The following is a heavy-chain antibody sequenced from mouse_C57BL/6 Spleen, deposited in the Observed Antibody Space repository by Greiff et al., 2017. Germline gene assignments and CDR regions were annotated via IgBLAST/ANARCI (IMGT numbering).Heavy chain of an antibody. Sequence: VKVEESGGGLVQPGGSLSLSCAASGFTFTDYYMSWVRQPPGKALEWLGFIRNKANGYTTEYSASVKGRLTISRYNSQSILYLQMNALRAEDSATDYGAKSLYEYYAMDYWGQGTSGTVSS. CDR2: IRNKANGYTT. J-gene: IGHJ4*01. CDR3: AKSLYEYYAMDY. CDR1: GFTFTDYY. D-gene: IGHD2-3*01. V-gene: IGHV7-3*01.